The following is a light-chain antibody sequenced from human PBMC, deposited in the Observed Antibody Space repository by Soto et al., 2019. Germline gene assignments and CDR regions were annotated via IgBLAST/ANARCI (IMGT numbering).Light chain of an antibody. V-gene: IGKV1-39*01. Sequence: DIQMTQSPSSLSASVGDRVTITCRASQSISSYLNWYQQKPGKAPKLLIYAASSLQSAVPSRFSGSGSEPDFTLTISSLQPEDFATYYCQQSYSTPWTFGQGTKVEIK. CDR3: QQSYSTPWT. CDR2: AAS. CDR1: QSISSY. J-gene: IGKJ1*01.